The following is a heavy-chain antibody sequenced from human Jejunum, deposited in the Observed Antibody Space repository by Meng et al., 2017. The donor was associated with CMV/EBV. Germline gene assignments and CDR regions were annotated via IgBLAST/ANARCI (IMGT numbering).Heavy chain of an antibody. CDR2: IHCSGSA. CDR1: RGSVPSDVFY. V-gene: IGHV4-61*08. D-gene: IGHD3-10*01. J-gene: IGHJ4*02. CDR3: ATSPGYPREFGY. Sequence: SRGSVPSDVFYWGWLRRPPGKGLESIGFIHCSGSANYNPSLMSRVTISLDTSKNQFSLRLTSVTAADTAVYYCATSPGYPREFGYWGQGTRGTVSS.